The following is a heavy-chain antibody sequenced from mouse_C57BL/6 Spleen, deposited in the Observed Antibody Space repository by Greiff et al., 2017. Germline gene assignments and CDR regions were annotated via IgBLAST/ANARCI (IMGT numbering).Heavy chain of an antibody. CDR1: GFTFSSYT. Sequence: DVKLVESGGGLVKPGGSLKLSCAASGFTFSSYTMSWVRQTPEKRLEWVATISGGGGNTYYPDSVKGRSTISRYNAKNTLYLQMSRLRSEDTALYYCARHNFDYWGQGTTLTVSS. CDR3: ARHNFDY. V-gene: IGHV5-9*01. CDR2: ISGGGGNT. J-gene: IGHJ2*01.